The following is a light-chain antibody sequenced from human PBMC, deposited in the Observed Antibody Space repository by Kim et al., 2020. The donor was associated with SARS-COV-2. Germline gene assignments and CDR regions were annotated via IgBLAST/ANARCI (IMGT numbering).Light chain of an antibody. CDR1: SLRSYY. CDR3: NSRDSSGNHRGVV. J-gene: IGLJ2*01. CDR2: GKN. V-gene: IGLV3-19*01. Sequence: SSELTQDPAVSVALGQTVRITCQGDSLRSYYASWYQQKPGQAPVLVIYGKNNRPSGIPDRFSGSSSGNTASLTITGAQAEDEADYYCNSRDSSGNHRGVVCGGGTQLTVL.